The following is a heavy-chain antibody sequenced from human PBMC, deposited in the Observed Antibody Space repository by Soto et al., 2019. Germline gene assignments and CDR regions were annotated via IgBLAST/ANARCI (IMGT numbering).Heavy chain of an antibody. CDR3: IQSRCGGDCLQAYASHYYYGMDV. CDR2: IYWDDDK. J-gene: IGHJ6*02. D-gene: IGHD2-21*02. Sequence: QITLKESGPTLVKPTQTLTLTCTFSGFSLSTSGVGVGWIRQPPGKALEWLALIYWDDDKRYSPSLRSRLTISKDTAKNQGVLTMTNMDPVDTATYDCIQSRCGGDCLQAYASHYYYGMDVWGQGTTVTVSS. CDR1: GFSLSTSGVG. V-gene: IGHV2-5*02.